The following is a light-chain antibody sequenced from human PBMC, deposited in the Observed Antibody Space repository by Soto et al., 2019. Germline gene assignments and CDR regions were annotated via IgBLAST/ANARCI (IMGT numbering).Light chain of an antibody. Sequence: QPERTQPGTASGPRGRPVTNHCTGTSSDVGAYDHVSWYQQHPGKAPKLIIYQLAKPPARVPDRFSGSKSGNTASLTVSGLQAEDEADYFCSSDARDRNSVFGTGTKVTVL. J-gene: IGLJ1*01. CDR2: QLA. CDR3: SSDARDRNSV. CDR1: SSDVGAYDH. V-gene: IGLV2-8*01.